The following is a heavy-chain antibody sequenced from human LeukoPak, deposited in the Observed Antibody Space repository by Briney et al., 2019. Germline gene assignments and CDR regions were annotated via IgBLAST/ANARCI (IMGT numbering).Heavy chain of an antibody. D-gene: IGHD3-22*01. V-gene: IGHV3-21*01. CDR2: ISSSSSYI. CDR1: GFTFSSYS. CDR3: ARDRDYYDSSGLLI. Sequence: GGSLRLSCAASGFTFSSYSMNWVRQAPGKGLEWVSSISSSSSYIYYADSVKGRFTISRDNAKNSLYLQMNSLRAEDTAVYCCARDRDYYDSSGLLIWGQGTMVTVSS. J-gene: IGHJ3*02.